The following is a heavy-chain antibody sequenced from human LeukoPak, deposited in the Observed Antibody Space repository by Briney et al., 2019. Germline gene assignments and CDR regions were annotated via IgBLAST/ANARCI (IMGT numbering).Heavy chain of an antibody. D-gene: IGHD3-3*01. CDR2: ISSSSSYI. Sequence: PGGSLRLSCAASGFTFSSYSMNWVRQAPGKGLEWVSSISSSSSYIYYADSVKGRFTISRDNAKNSLYLQMNSLRAEDTAVYYCARDIRLLDDWTVWGQGTLVTVSS. CDR1: GFTFSSYS. CDR3: ARDIRLLDDWTV. J-gene: IGHJ4*02. V-gene: IGHV3-21*01.